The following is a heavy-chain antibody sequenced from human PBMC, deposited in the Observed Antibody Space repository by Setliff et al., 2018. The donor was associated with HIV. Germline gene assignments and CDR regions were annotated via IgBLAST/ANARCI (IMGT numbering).Heavy chain of an antibody. D-gene: IGHD3-16*01. CDR2: TFTSGIT. CDR1: GGSISGYF. CDR3: AREPKGGDDRALDY. Sequence: SETLSLTCTVSGGSISGYFWSWIRQPAGKGLEWIGRTFTSGITNYSPSLKSRVTMSVDTSKNQFSLNLTSVTAADTAVYHCAREPKGGDDRALDYWGQGTLVTVSS. J-gene: IGHJ4*02. V-gene: IGHV4-4*07.